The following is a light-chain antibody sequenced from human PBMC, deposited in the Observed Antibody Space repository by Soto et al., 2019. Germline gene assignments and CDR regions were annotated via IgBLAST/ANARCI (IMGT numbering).Light chain of an antibody. CDR1: KGISSW. J-gene: IGKJ4*01. V-gene: IGKV1-12*01. CDR2: AAS. CDR3: QQANSFPLT. Sequence: DIRMTRSPSSVSASVGDRVTITCRASKGISSWLAWYQQKPGKAPKLLIYAASSLQSGVPSRFSGSGSGTDFTLTISSLRPEDFATYYCQQANSFPLTFGGVTKVEIX.